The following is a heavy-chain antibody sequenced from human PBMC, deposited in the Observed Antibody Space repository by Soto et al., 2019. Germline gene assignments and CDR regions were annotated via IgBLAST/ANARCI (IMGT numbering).Heavy chain of an antibody. CDR2: IIPIFGTA. CDR1: GGTFSSYA. V-gene: IGHV1-69*13. Sequence: SVKVSCKASGGTFSSYAISWVRQAPGQGLEWMGGIIPIFGTANYAQKFQGRVTITADESTSTAYMELSSLRSEDTAVYYCAIPREFLDGKTKNSGHSPFDDWGQGTPVTVS. D-gene: IGHD3-3*01. CDR3: AIPREFLDGKTKNSGHSPFDD. J-gene: IGHJ4*02.